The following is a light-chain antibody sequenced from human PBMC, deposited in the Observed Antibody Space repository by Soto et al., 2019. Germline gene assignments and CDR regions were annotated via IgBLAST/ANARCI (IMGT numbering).Light chain of an antibody. CDR2: DVS. J-gene: IGLJ2*01. Sequence: QSVLTQPASVSGSPGQSITISCTGTSSDIGGYNYVSWFQHHPGKAPKLMIYDVSYRPSGISNRFSGSKSGNTASLTISGLQADDEADYYCNSYTDSSSLVLFGGGTKVTVL. V-gene: IGLV2-14*03. CDR3: NSYTDSSSLVL. CDR1: SSDIGGYNY.